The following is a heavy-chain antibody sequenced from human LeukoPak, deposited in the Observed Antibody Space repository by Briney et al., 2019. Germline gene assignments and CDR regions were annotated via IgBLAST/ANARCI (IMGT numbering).Heavy chain of an antibody. CDR3: ARDYYGSGSYYDY. CDR2: ISYDGSNK. V-gene: IGHV3-30*04. J-gene: IGHJ4*02. Sequence: GGSLRLSCAASGFTFSSYAMHWVRQAPGKGLEWVAVISYDGSNKYYADSVKGRFTISRDNSKNTLYLQMNSLRAEDTAVYYCARDYYGSGSYYDYWGQGTLVTVSS. CDR1: GFTFSSYA. D-gene: IGHD3-10*01.